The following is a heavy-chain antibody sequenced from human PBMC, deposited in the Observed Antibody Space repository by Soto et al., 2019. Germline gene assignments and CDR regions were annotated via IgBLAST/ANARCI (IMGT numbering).Heavy chain of an antibody. J-gene: IGHJ4*02. V-gene: IGHV3-23*01. CDR1: GFTFSTYA. Sequence: XGSLRLSCAAAGFTFSTYALSWVRQAPGKGLEWVSAISANGQGIYYADSVRGRFTISRDNSKNTIFLHMDSLRAEDTAVYYCAKDRNYPRDQFHYWGQGTLVTVSS. CDR3: AKDRNYPRDQFHY. CDR2: ISANGQGI. D-gene: IGHD1-7*01.